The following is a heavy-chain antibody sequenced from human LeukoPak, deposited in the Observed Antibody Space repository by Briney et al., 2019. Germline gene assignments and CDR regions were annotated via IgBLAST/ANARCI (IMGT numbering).Heavy chain of an antibody. Sequence: GASVKVSCKASEYTFTGYYMHWVRQAPGQGLEWMGWINPNSGGTNYAQKFQGRVTMTRDTSISTAYMELSRLRSDDTAVYYCARGRDYCSGGSCYNWFDPWGQGTLVTVSS. J-gene: IGHJ5*02. D-gene: IGHD2-15*01. CDR3: ARGRDYCSGGSCYNWFDP. CDR1: EYTFTGYY. V-gene: IGHV1-2*02. CDR2: INPNSGGT.